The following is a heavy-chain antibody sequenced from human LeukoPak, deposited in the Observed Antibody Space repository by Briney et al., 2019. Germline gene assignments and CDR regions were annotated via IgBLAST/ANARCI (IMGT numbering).Heavy chain of an antibody. V-gene: IGHV4-59*08. CDR1: GGSISSYY. Sequence: SSETLSLTCTVSGGSISSYYWSWIRQPPGKGLEWIGYIYYTGSTNYNPSLESRVTISVDTSKNQFSLKLSSVTAADTAVYYCARHVVVADTWVFAPGGQGTVATVSA. J-gene: IGHJ5*02. D-gene: IGHD2-15*01. CDR2: IYYTGST. CDR3: ARHVVVADTWVFAP.